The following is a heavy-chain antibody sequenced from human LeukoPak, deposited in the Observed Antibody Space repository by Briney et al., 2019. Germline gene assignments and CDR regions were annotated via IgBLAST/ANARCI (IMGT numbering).Heavy chain of an antibody. V-gene: IGHV4-61*02. CDR1: GGSISSGSYY. J-gene: IGHJ4*02. D-gene: IGHD6-6*01. Sequence: SETLSLTCTVSGGSISSGSYYWSWIRQPAGKGLEWIGRIYTSGSTNYNPSLKSRVTISVDTSKNQFSLKLSSVTAADTAVYYCARTSGGRSSIAARYPPYFDCWGQGTLVTVSS. CDR3: ARTSGGRSSIAARYPPYFDC. CDR2: IYTSGST.